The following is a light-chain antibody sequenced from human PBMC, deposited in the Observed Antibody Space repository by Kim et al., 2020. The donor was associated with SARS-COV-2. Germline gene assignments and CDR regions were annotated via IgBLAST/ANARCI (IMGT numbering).Light chain of an antibody. Sequence: TATINCTSSQTVFYSSNNMNYLAWYQQKPGQPPKLLIYWAFIRESGVPDRFSGSASGTDFTLTITSLQAEEVAVYYCQQFYTTPYTFGQGTKLAI. V-gene: IGKV4-1*01. CDR1: QTVFYSSNNMNY. CDR2: WAF. CDR3: QQFYTTPYT. J-gene: IGKJ2*01.